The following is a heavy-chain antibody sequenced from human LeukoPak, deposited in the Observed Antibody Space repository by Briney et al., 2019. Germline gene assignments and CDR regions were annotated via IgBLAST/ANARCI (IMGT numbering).Heavy chain of an antibody. CDR2: IYPRDGST. Sequence: PVASVKVSCKASGYTFTSNYIHWVRQAPGQGLEWMGMIYPRDGSTRYAQKFQGRVTVTRDTSTSTVHMELSGLRSEDTAVYYCARDQEGFDYWGQGTLVTVSS. J-gene: IGHJ4*02. CDR1: GYTFTSNY. CDR3: ARDQEGFDY. V-gene: IGHV1-46*01.